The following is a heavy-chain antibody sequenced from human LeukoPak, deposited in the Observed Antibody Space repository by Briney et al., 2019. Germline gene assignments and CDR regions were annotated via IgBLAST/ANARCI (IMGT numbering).Heavy chain of an antibody. CDR2: MNPNSGNT. J-gene: IGHJ5*02. V-gene: IGHV1-8*01. CDR1: GYTFTSYD. D-gene: IGHD2-2*01. CDR3: ARGVRDIVVVPAAQRFDP. Sequence: GASVKVSCKASGYTFTSYDINWVRQATGQGLEWMGWMNPNSGNTGYAQKFQGRVTMTRNTSISTAYMELSSLRSEDTAVYHCARGVRDIVVVPAAQRFDPWGQGTLVTVSS.